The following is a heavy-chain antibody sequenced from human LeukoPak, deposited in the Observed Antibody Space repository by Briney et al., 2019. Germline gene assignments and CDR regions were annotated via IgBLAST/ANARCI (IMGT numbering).Heavy chain of an antibody. D-gene: IGHD3-3*01. J-gene: IGHJ4*02. CDR3: AKSLATIPRPPEY. CDR1: GFTFSDYA. CDR2: ISYDGTNK. V-gene: IGHV3-30*18. Sequence: GRSLRLSCAASGFTFSDYAMHWVRPAPGKGLEWVSSISYDGTNKYYGDSMKGPLIISRVNSPNTVFLQMLSLKAEATAVEYCAKSLATIPRPPEYWGQGALVTVSS.